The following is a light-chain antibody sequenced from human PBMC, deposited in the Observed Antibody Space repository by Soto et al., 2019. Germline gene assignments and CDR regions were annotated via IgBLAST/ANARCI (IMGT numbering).Light chain of an antibody. V-gene: IGLV2-14*03. CDR3: TSFTSSSTWV. Sequence: QSALTQPASVSGSPGQSITISCTGTSSDVGGYNYVSWFQQHPGKAPKLKIYEVSNRPSGVSNRCSGSKSGYTASLTISELQAEDEADYYCTSFTSSSTWVFGGGTKVTVL. CDR2: EVS. CDR1: SSDVGGYNY. J-gene: IGLJ3*02.